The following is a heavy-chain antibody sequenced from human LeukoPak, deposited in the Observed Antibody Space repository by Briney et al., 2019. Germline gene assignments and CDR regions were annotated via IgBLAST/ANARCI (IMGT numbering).Heavy chain of an antibody. D-gene: IGHD3-22*01. J-gene: IGHJ4*02. CDR2: INTNTGNP. CDR1: GYIFTDYA. CDR3: AKNGLGAVVKTD. V-gene: IGHV7-4-1*02. Sequence: ASVKVSCKASGYIFTDYAMNWVRQAPGQGLEWMGWINTNTGNPTYAQGFTGQIVFSLDTSVSTAYLQISSLKAEDSAVYYCAKNGLGAVVKTDWGQGTLVTVSS.